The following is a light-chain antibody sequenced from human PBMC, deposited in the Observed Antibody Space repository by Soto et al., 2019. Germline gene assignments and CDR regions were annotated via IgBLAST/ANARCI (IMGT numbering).Light chain of an antibody. Sequence: DIPMTQSPPSLSASVGDRVTITCRASQDIRNFVAWYQQKPGKAPKLLIYAASTLQSGVPSRFSGSGSGTDFTLTINSLQPEDVATYSCQKYSSVPVFGPGTIVEIK. CDR3: QKYSSVPV. CDR2: AAS. J-gene: IGKJ3*01. CDR1: QDIRNF. V-gene: IGKV1-27*01.